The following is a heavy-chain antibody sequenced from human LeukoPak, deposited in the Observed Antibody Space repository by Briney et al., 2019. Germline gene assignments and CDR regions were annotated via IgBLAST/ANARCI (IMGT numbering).Heavy chain of an antibody. D-gene: IGHD6-13*01. J-gene: IGHJ4*02. CDR2: ISNNGGYT. V-gene: IGHV3-23*01. CDR3: AKDQRGYSSSWYHY. CDR1: GFTFSSSA. Sequence: PGGSLRLSCAASGFTFSSSAMSWVRQAPGKGLERVSAISNNGGYTYYADSVQGRFTISRDNSKSTLYLQMNSLRAEDTAVYYCAKDQRGYSSSWYHYWGQGTLVTVSS.